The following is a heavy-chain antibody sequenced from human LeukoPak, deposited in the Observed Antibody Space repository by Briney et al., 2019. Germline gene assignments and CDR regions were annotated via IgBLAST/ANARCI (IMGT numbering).Heavy chain of an antibody. J-gene: IGHJ6*03. D-gene: IGHD1-14*01. V-gene: IGHV1-18*01. CDR2: ISAYNGNT. Sequence: ASVKVSCKASGYTFTSYGISWVRQAPGQGLEWMGWISAYNGNTNYAQKLQGRVTMTTDTSTSTAYMELRSLRSDDTAVYYCARELTGVYCYYYMDVWGKGTTVTVSS. CDR1: GYTFTSYG. CDR3: ARELTGVYCYYYMDV.